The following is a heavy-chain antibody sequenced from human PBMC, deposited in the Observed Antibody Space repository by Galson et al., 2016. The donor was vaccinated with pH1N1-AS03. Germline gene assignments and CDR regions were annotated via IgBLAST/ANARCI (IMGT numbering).Heavy chain of an antibody. D-gene: IGHD5-18*01. V-gene: IGHV1-69*13. CDR1: GGIFRNFA. Sequence: SVKVPCKASGGIFRNFAISWVRQAPGQGLEWMGGIIAIFGTTNYAQRFQGRVTITADESTTPAYMELSSLRSDDTAVYYCAKDRAYTFEGRFDSWGQGTVVTVSS. CDR3: AKDRAYTFEGRFDS. J-gene: IGHJ4*02. CDR2: IIAIFGTT.